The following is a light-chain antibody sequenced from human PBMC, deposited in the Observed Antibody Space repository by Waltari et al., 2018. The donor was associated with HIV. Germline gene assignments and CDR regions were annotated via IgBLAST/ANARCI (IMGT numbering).Light chain of an antibody. Sequence: QSALTQPPPASGSPGQSVTISCTGTSSDVGAYHHVSWFQQHPGKAPKLMIYDVTKRPSGVPDRFSGSKSGNTASLTVSGLQAEDEADYYCASHAGSKDVFGGGTRLTVL. CDR3: ASHAGSKDV. J-gene: IGLJ2*01. CDR2: DVT. CDR1: SSDVGAYHH. V-gene: IGLV2-8*01.